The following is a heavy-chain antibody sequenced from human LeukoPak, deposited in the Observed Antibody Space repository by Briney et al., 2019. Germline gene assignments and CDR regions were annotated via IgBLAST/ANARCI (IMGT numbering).Heavy chain of an antibody. CDR1: GYTFTNYY. CDR2: INPSGGST. Sequence: ASVKVSCKASGYTFTNYYIHWVRQAPGQGLEWMGIINPSGGSTGYALKFQDRVTMTRDTSTSTLYMELSSLRSEDTAVYYCARVNGDSGSYFDYWGQGTLVTVSS. D-gene: IGHD6-19*01. J-gene: IGHJ4*02. V-gene: IGHV1-46*01. CDR3: ARVNGDSGSYFDY.